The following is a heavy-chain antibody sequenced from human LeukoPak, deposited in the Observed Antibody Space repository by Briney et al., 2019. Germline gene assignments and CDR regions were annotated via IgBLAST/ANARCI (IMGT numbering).Heavy chain of an antibody. CDR2: INTNTGNP. Sequence: GASVKVSCKASGYTFISYAINWVRQAPGQGLEWMGWINTNTGNPTYAQGFTGRFVFSLDTSVSTAYLQISSLKAEDTAFYYCARDDHYYGSGDNWFDLWGQGTLVTVSS. J-gene: IGHJ5*02. D-gene: IGHD3-10*01. V-gene: IGHV7-4-1*02. CDR3: ARDDHYYGSGDNWFDL. CDR1: GYTFISYA.